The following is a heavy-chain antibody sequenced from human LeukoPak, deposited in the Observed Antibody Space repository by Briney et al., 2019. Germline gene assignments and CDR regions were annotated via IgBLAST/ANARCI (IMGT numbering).Heavy chain of an antibody. V-gene: IGHV3-23*01. CDR3: ADYRKPQGLDY. D-gene: IGHD1-14*01. CDR1: GFAFDEHG. J-gene: IGHJ4*02. CDR2: IDASGSDT. Sequence: GGSLRLSCTASGFAFDEHGMSWVRRAPGQGLEWVSAIDASGSDTYYTDSVKGRFTISRDNSKNTVYLQMNSLRVEDTAVYYCADYRKPQGLDYWGQGTLVTVSS.